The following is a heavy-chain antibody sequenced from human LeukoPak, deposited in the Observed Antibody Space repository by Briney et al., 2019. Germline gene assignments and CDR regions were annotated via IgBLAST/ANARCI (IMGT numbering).Heavy chain of an antibody. CDR2: INPNSGGT. CDR3: AKTSEIQLWPSYVDY. D-gene: IGHD5-18*01. CDR1: GYTFTDYY. J-gene: IGHJ4*02. V-gene: IGHV1-2*02. Sequence: EASVKVSCKASGYTFTDYYMHWARQAPGQGLEWMGWINPNSGGTNYAQKFQGRVTMTRDTSISTVHMDLSRLRSDDTAVYYCAKTSEIQLWPSYVDYWGQGTLVTVSS.